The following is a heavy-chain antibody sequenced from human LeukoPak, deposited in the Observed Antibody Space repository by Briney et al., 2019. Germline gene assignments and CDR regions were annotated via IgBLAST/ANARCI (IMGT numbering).Heavy chain of an antibody. CDR2: INSDGSST. Sequence: GGSLRLSCAASGFTFRSYWMHWVRQAPGKGLVWVSRINSDGSSTSYADSVKGRFTISRDNAKNTLYLQMNSLRAEDTAVYYCARTYYDSSGYSFDYWGQGTLVTVSS. CDR1: GFTFRSYW. D-gene: IGHD3-22*01. CDR3: ARTYYDSSGYSFDY. J-gene: IGHJ4*02. V-gene: IGHV3-74*01.